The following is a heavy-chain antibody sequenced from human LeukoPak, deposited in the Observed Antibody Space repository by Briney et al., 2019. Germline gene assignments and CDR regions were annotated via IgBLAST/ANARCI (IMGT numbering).Heavy chain of an antibody. V-gene: IGHV3-11*01. D-gene: IGHD6-6*01. CDR1: GFTFSDYY. CDR2: VSISGSAI. CDR3: ARENIAARHGKLDY. Sequence: KPGRSLRLSCAASGFTFSDYYISWIRQAPRKGLERVSYVSISGSAINYTHPFKGRFAISWDNAKNSLSLQIHSLRAEATAVYYCARENIAARHGKLDYWGQGTLVTVSS. J-gene: IGHJ4*02.